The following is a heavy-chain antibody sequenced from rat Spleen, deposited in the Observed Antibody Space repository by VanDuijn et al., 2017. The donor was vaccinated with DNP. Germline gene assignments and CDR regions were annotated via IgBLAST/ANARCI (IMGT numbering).Heavy chain of an antibody. Sequence: EVQLVESGGGLVQPGRSLQLSCAASGFTFTDYNMAWVRQAPTKGLEWVASISTSGGSTYYRDSAKGRFTISRDNAKSALYLQMNSLRSEDMATYYCARGVYYYSATYWYFDFWGPGTMVTVSS. CDR2: ISTSGGST. CDR3: ARGVYYYSATYWYFDF. V-gene: IGHV5-25*01. CDR1: GFTFTDYN. J-gene: IGHJ1*01. D-gene: IGHD1-1*01.